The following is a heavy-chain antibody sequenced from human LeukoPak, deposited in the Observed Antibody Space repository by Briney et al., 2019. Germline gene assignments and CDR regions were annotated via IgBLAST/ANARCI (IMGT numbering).Heavy chain of an antibody. CDR2: IYYRGST. Sequence: SETLSLTCTVPGGSISSYYWSWIRQPPGKGLEWIGYIYYRGSTNYNPSLKSRVTISVDTSKNQFSLKLSSVTAADTAVYYCARAQWELLPDYWGQGTLVTVSS. D-gene: IGHD1-26*01. CDR1: GGSISSYY. CDR3: ARAQWELLPDY. J-gene: IGHJ4*02. V-gene: IGHV4-59*01.